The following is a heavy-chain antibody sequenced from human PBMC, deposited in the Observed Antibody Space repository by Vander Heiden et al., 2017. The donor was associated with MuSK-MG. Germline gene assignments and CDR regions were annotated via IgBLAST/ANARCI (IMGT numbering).Heavy chain of an antibody. V-gene: IGHV3-30*19. J-gene: IGHJ3*02. Sequence: QVQLVESGGGVVQPGRSLRLSCAASGFPFSSYGTHCVRQAPGKGLEWVAIISYDGSNKYYADSVKGRFTISRDNSKNTLYLQMNSMRAEDTAVYYCARQGGSYVPNGFDIWGHVRMVTVSS. CDR2: ISYDGSNK. D-gene: IGHD1-26*01. CDR3: ARQGGSYVPNGFDI. CDR1: GFPFSSYG.